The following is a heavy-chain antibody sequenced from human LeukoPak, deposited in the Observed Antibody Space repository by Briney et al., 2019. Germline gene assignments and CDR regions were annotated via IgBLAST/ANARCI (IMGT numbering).Heavy chain of an antibody. CDR1: GFTFSSYS. J-gene: IGHJ4*02. CDR2: ISSSSSYI. D-gene: IGHD2-2*01. Sequence: GGSLRLSCAASGFTFSSYSMNWVRQAPGKGLEWVSSISSSSSYIYYADSVKGRFTISRDNAKTSLYLQMNSLRAEDTAVYYCARENPDIVVVPAAGVFDYWGQGTLVTVSS. CDR3: ARENPDIVVVPAAGVFDY. V-gene: IGHV3-21*01.